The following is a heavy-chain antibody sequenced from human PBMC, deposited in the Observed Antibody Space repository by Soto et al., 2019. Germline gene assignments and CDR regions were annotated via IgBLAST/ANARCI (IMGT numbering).Heavy chain of an antibody. J-gene: IGHJ6*02. CDR3: ARHGFGPLHGLVDV. V-gene: IGHV4-59*08. CDR2: INYDGYS. Sequence: QVRLQESGPGLVKPSETLSLTCTVSGGSITNYYCSWFRQPPGKGLEWIGYINYDGYSAYNLSLKRRVTLSTDASKTQFSLMLESVTATDTAVYYCARHGFGPLHGLVDVWGPGTTVIVSS. D-gene: IGHD3-10*01. CDR1: GGSITNYY.